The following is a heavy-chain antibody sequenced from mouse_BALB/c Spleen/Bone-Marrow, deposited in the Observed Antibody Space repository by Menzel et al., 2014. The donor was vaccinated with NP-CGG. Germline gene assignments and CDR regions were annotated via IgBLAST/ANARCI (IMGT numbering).Heavy chain of an antibody. Sequence: VQLQLSRDELVKPGASAKLSCKASGFTFTSYWIHWVKQRPGQGPEWIGEINPSNGRTNYNEKFKSKATLTEDKSSSTAYMQLSSLPSEVSAVDYCAIDGHYRYAMYYRGPGSSVTVAS. D-gene: IGHD2-3*01. CDR3: AIDGHYRYAMYY. J-gene: IGHJ4*01. V-gene: IGHV1S81*02. CDR1: GFTFTSYW. CDR2: INPSNGRT.